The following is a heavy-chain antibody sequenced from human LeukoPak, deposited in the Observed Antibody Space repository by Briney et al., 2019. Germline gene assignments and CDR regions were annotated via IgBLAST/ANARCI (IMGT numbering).Heavy chain of an antibody. J-gene: IGHJ2*01. V-gene: IGHV4-59*01. D-gene: IGHD3-9*01. CDR2: IFHTRSA. CDR3: AKVPGRYLDFLWYFDL. CDR1: GDSFSSFY. Sequence: SQTLSLTCSVSGDSFSSFYWQWVRHPLGKGLEWIGYIFHTRSANYNPSLERRVTMSVDTSQNQFSLHLTSVTAADTAVYYCAKVPGRYLDFLWYFDLWGRGTLVTVSS.